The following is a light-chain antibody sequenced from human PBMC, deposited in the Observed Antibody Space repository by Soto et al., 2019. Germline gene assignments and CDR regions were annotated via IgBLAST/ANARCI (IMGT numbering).Light chain of an antibody. J-gene: IGKJ1*01. CDR1: QSINSY. CDR3: QQTFSNPPWT. Sequence: DIQMTQSPSSLSASVGDRVTITCRASQSINSYVNWYQQKPGKAPKLLIYAASSLQSGVPSRFSGRESGTDFTPTISSLQPEDFATYYCQQTFSNPPWTFGQGTKVEIK. CDR2: AAS. V-gene: IGKV1-39*01.